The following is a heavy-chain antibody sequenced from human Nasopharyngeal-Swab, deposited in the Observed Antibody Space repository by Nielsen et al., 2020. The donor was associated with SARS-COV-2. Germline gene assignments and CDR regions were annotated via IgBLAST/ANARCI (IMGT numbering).Heavy chain of an antibody. D-gene: IGHD6-6*01. V-gene: IGHV1-58*01. Sequence: SVKVSCKASGFTFTSSAVQWVRQASGQRLEWIGWIVVGSGNTNYAQKFQERVTITRDMSTSTAYMELSSLRSEDTAAYYCAAAKAARQGYYYYGMDVWGQGTTVTVSS. CDR3: AAAKAARQGYYYYGMDV. J-gene: IGHJ6*02. CDR2: IVVGSGNT. CDR1: GFTFTSSA.